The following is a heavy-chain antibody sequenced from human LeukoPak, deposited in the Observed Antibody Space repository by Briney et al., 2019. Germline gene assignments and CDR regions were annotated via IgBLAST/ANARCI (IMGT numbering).Heavy chain of an antibody. CDR3: ARGGLDIVVVLNY. D-gene: IGHD2-2*03. Sequence: GGSLRLSCAASGFTFSSYAMHWVRQAPGKGLEWVAVISYDGSNKYYADSVKGRFTISRDNSKNTLYLQMNSLRAEDTAVYYCARGGLDIVVVLNYWGQGTLVTVSS. V-gene: IGHV3-30-3*01. CDR2: ISYDGSNK. J-gene: IGHJ4*02. CDR1: GFTFSSYA.